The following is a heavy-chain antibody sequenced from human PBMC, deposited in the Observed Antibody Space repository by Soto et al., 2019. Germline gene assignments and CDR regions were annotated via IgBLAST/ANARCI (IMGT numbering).Heavy chain of an antibody. CDR2: IIPIFGTA. D-gene: IGHD5-18*01. J-gene: IGHJ4*02. CDR1: GGTFSSYA. Sequence: QVQLVQSGAEVKKPGSSVKVSCKASGGTFSSYAISWVRQAPGQGLEWMGGIIPIFGTANYAQKFQGRVTITADESPSTAYMELSRLRSEDTAVYYCARDLARSGGYRYGDLLYWGQGTLVTVSS. V-gene: IGHV1-69*01. CDR3: ARDLARSGGYRYGDLLY.